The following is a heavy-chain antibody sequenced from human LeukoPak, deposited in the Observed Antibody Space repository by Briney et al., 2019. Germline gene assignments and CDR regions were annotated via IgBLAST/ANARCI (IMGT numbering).Heavy chain of an antibody. V-gene: IGHV4-59*11. CDR2: ISYIGST. CDR3: ARVISSSWLDY. Sequence: SETLSLTCTVSGGSIGSHYWTWIRQPPGKGLEWIGYISYIGSTNYNPSLKSRVTISVDTSKNQFSLKLSSVTAADTAVYYCARVISSSWLDYWGQGTLVTVSS. D-gene: IGHD6-13*01. J-gene: IGHJ4*02. CDR1: GGSIGSHY.